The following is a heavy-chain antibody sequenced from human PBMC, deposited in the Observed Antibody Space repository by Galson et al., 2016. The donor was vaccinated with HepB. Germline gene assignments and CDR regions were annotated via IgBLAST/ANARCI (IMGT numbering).Heavy chain of an antibody. CDR3: ARFRGIVVVNYYYGMDV. Sequence: SVKVSCKASGGTFSSYAISWVRQAPGQGLEWMGGIIPILGIANYAQKFQGRVTITADKSTSTAYMELSSLRSEDTAVYYCARFRGIVVVNYYYGMDVWGQGTLVTVSS. D-gene: IGHD3-22*01. CDR2: IIPILGIA. CDR1: GGTFSSYA. J-gene: IGHJ6*02. V-gene: IGHV1-69*10.